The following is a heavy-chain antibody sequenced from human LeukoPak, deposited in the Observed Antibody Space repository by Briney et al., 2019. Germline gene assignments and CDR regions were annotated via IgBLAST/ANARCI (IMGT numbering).Heavy chain of an antibody. V-gene: IGHV3-11*01. D-gene: IGHD3-22*01. CDR3: ASVAANGYRLLDY. J-gene: IGHJ4*02. CDR1: GFTFSDYY. Sequence: PGGSLRLSCAASGFTFSDYYMSWIRQAPGKGLEWVSEISSSGSTIYYADSVKGRFTISRDNIKKSLYLQMNSLRAEDTAVYYCASVAANGYRLLDYWGQGTLVTVSS. CDR2: ISSSGSTI.